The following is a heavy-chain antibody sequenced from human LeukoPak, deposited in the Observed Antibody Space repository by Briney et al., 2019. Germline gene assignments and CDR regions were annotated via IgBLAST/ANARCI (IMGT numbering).Heavy chain of an antibody. CDR1: GFTFSSYG. Sequence: PGGSLRLSCAASGFTFSSYGMSWVRQAPGKGLEWVSAISGSGGSTYYADSVKGRFTSSRDNAKNSLYLQMNSLRAEDTAVYYCARDSATVTSTSSWFDPWGQGTLVTVSS. D-gene: IGHD4-17*01. J-gene: IGHJ5*02. CDR3: ARDSATVTSTSSWFDP. V-gene: IGHV3-23*01. CDR2: ISGSGGST.